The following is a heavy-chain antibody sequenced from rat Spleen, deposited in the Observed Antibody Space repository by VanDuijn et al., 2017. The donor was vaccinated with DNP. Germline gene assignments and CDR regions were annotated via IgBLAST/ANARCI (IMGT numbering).Heavy chain of an antibody. D-gene: IGHD1-2*01. CDR2: IIYDDSRT. J-gene: IGHJ2*01. CDR3: ARHGAISAPLDY. V-gene: IGHV5-7*01. CDR1: GFTFSDYS. Sequence: EVQLVESGGGLVQPGRSMKLSCATSGFTFSDYSMAWVRQAPKKGLEWVATIIYDDSRTYYRDSVKGRFTISRDNAKSTLYLQMDSLRSEDTATYYCARHGAISAPLDYWGQGVMVTVSS.